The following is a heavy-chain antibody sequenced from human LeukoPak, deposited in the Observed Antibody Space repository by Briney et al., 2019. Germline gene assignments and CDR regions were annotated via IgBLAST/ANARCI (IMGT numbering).Heavy chain of an antibody. CDR1: GFTFSSYS. CDR3: ARMRFHRSTVLYYFDY. Sequence: GGSLRLSCAASGFTFSSYSMNWVRQAPGKGLEWVSSISSSSRYIYYADSVKGRFTISRDNAKNTLYLQMNSLRAEDTAVYYCARMRFHRSTVLYYFDYWGQGTLVTVSS. CDR2: ISSSSRYI. D-gene: IGHD6-6*01. V-gene: IGHV3-21*01. J-gene: IGHJ4*02.